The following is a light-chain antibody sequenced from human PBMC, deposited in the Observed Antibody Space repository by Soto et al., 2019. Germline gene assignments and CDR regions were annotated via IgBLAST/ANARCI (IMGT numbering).Light chain of an antibody. CDR3: SSYAGKGV. V-gene: IGLV2-8*01. CDR2: EVT. J-gene: IGLJ2*01. CDR1: SSDVGGYNY. Sequence: QSALTQPPFASGYPGQSVTISCTGTSSDVGGYNYVTWYQQHSGRAPKRMIYEVTKQPSGVPDRFSGAKSGNTASLTVSGLQAEDEADYYCSSYAGKGVFGGGTKVTVL.